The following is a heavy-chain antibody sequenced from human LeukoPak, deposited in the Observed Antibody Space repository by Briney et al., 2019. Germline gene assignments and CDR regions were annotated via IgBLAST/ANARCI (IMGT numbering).Heavy chain of an antibody. J-gene: IGHJ4*02. CDR3: ARDFKEHQLERTPDH. CDR2: ISGYNGHT. Sequence: ASVKVSCKASGYTFTGYYMHWVRQAPGQGLEWMGWISGYNGHTSYALKFQGRVTMTTDTSTSTAYMELRSLRSDDTAVYFCARDFKEHQLERTPDHWGQGALVTVSS. V-gene: IGHV1-18*04. CDR1: GYTFTGYY. D-gene: IGHD1-1*01.